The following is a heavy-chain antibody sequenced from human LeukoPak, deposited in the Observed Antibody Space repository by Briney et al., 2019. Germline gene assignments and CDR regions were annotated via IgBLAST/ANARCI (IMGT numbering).Heavy chain of an antibody. CDR3: ARGVGSSWYRGAYYFDY. V-gene: IGHV4-4*07. CDR2: IYTSGST. D-gene: IGHD6-13*01. J-gene: IGHJ4*02. CDR1: GGSISSYH. Sequence: SETLSLTCTVSGGSISSYHWSWIRQPAGKGLEWIGRIYTSGSTNYNPSLKSRVTMSVDTSKNQFSLKLSSVTAADTAVYYCARGVGSSWYRGAYYFDYWGQGTLVTVSS.